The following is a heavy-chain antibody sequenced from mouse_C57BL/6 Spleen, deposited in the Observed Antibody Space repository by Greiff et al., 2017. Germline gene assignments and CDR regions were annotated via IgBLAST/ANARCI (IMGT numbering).Heavy chain of an antibody. CDR1: GYTFTGYW. CDR2: IDPAASGT. V-gene: IGHV1-50*01. D-gene: IGHD4-1*02. Sequence: QVQLQQSGAELVKPGASVKLSCKASGYTFTGYWMHWVKQRPGQGLEWIGEIDPAASGTTYNQKFKGKATLTVDKSSSTAYMQLSSLTSEDSAVYYCASDDRNWDYFAYWGQGTLVTVSA. CDR3: ASDDRNWDYFAY. J-gene: IGHJ3*01.